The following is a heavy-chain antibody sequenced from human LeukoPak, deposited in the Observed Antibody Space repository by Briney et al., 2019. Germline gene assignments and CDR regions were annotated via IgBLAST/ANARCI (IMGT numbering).Heavy chain of an antibody. D-gene: IGHD3-22*01. V-gene: IGHV3-30*03. CDR2: ISYDGSNK. CDR1: GFAFSSYG. J-gene: IGHJ4*02. CDR3: AREITYDSSGYGY. Sequence: GRSLRLSCAASGFAFSSYGMHWVRQAPGKGLEWVAVISYDGSNKYYADSVKGRFTISRDNSKNTLYLQMNSLRAEDTAVYYCAREITYDSSGYGYWGQGTLVTVSS.